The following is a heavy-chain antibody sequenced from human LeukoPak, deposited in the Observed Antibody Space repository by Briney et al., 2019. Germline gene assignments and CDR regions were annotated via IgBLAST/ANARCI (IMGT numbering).Heavy chain of an antibody. CDR1: GGSISSYY. CDR2: INHSGST. CDR3: ASVYYDSSGSF. D-gene: IGHD3-22*01. V-gene: IGHV4-34*01. J-gene: IGHJ3*01. Sequence: PSETLSLTCTVSGGSISSYYWSWIRQPPGKGLEWIGEINHSGSTNYNPSLKSRVTISVDTSKNQFSLKLSSVTAADTAVYYCASVYYDSSGSFWGQGTMVTVSS.